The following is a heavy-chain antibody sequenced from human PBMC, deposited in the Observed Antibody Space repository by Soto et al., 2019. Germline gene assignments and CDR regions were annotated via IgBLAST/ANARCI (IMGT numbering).Heavy chain of an antibody. CDR3: GGLGYYGMDV. CDR1: GGSFSGYY. Sequence: SETLSLTCAVYGGSFSGYYWSWIRQPPGKGLEWIAEINHSGSTNYNPSLKSRVTMSVDTSKNQFSLKLSSVTAADTAVYYCGGLGYYGMDVWGQGTTVTVSS. V-gene: IGHV4-34*01. D-gene: IGHD3-16*01. CDR2: INHSGST. J-gene: IGHJ6*02.